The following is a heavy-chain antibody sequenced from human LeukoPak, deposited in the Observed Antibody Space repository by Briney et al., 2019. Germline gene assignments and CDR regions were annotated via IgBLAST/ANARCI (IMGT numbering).Heavy chain of an antibody. D-gene: IGHD3-22*01. CDR3: ARVRDYYDSSGYFFDY. Sequence: ASVKVSCKTFGYSFIDYYIHWVRQAPGQGLEWMGWINSNSADTNYAQNFQGRVTMTRDTSISTAYMELSRLRSDDTAVYYCARVRDYYDSSGYFFDYWGQGTLVTVSS. J-gene: IGHJ4*02. CDR2: INSNSADT. V-gene: IGHV1-2*02. CDR1: GYSFIDYY.